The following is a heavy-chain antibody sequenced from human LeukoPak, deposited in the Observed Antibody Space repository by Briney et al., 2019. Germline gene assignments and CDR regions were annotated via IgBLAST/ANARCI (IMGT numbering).Heavy chain of an antibody. D-gene: IGHD4-17*01. CDR3: ARSRGGFGDYGSWFDP. Sequence: PSETLSLTCTVSGGSIGSYYWSWIRQPPGKGLEWIGYMHESATASYNPSLKSRVTISLDMSKNQFSLKLTSVTAADTAVYFCARSRGGFGDYGSWFDPWGQGTLVTVSS. CDR2: MHESATA. J-gene: IGHJ5*02. V-gene: IGHV4-59*01. CDR1: GGSIGSYY.